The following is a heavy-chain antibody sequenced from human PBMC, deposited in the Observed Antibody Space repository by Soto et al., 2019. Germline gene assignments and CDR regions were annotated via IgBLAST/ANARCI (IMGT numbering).Heavy chain of an antibody. CDR1: GASITSSY. CDR3: ARGYYDSSGQSNTFDI. Sequence: QVQLQESGPGLVKPSETLSLTCTVSGASITSSYWSWIRQSPGKGLEWIGYVYYSGSTNYNPSLKSRVTISVYTSKNQFSLKLSSVTAADTAVYYCARGYYDSSGQSNTFDIWGQGTMVTVSS. D-gene: IGHD3-22*01. V-gene: IGHV4-59*01. CDR2: VYYSGST. J-gene: IGHJ3*02.